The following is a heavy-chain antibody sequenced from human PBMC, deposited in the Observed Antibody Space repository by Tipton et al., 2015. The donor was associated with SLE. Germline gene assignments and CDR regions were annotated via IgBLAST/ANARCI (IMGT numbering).Heavy chain of an antibody. Sequence: LRLSCTVSGDSISSGGYYWSWIRQHPGKGLEWIGYIYFSGSTYYNPSLKSRVIISIDTSKNQFSLKLSSVTAADTAVYYCAREFLNPVTTVHYYFDLWGRGTLVTVSS. CDR3: AREFLNPVTTVHYYFDL. D-gene: IGHD4-11*01. CDR2: IYFSGST. V-gene: IGHV4-31*03. CDR1: GDSISSGGYY. J-gene: IGHJ2*01.